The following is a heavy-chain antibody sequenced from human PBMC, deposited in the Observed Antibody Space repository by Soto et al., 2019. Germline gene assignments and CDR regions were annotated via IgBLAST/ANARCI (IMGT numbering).Heavy chain of an antibody. CDR3: AREGDSGYELFDY. D-gene: IGHD5-12*01. CDR2: IYYSGST. CDR1: GGSISSYY. J-gene: IGHJ4*02. Sequence: QVQLQESGPGLVKPSETLSLTCTVSGGSISSYYWSWIRQPPGKGLEWIGYIYYSGSTNYNPSLTSRVTISVDTSKNQFSLKLSSVTAADTAVYYCAREGDSGYELFDYWGQGTLVTVSS. V-gene: IGHV4-59*01.